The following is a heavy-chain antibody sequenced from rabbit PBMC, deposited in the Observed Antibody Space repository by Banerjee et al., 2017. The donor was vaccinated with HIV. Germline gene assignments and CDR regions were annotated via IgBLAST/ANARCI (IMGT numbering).Heavy chain of an antibody. CDR2: IWTGNSKT. V-gene: IGHV1S40*01. D-gene: IGHD4-1*01. CDR3: ARHGSSSVWGGDL. Sequence: SLEESGGDLVKPGASLTLTCTASGFSFSPTYNMYWVRQAPGKGLEWIGCIWTGNSKTAYANWAKGRFTISKTSSTTVTLQMTSLTAADTATYFCARHGSSSVWGGDLWGPGTLVTVS. CDR1: GFSFSPTYN. J-gene: IGHJ6*01.